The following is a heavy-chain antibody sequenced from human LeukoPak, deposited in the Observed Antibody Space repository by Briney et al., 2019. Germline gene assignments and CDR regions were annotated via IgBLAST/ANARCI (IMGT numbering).Heavy chain of an antibody. CDR3: ARERIAAAGTVIYYYGMDV. Sequence: ASVKVSCKASGYTFTGYYMHWVRQAPGQGLEWMGWINPNSGGTNYAQKFQGWVTMTRDTSISTAYMELSRLRSEDTAVYYCARERIAAAGTVIYYYGMDVWGQGTTVTVSS. J-gene: IGHJ6*02. CDR2: INPNSGGT. V-gene: IGHV1-2*04. CDR1: GYTFTGYY. D-gene: IGHD6-13*01.